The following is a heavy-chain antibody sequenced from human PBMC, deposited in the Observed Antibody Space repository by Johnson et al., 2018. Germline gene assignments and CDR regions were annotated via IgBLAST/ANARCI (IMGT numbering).Heavy chain of an antibody. J-gene: IGHJ1*01. D-gene: IGHD4-17*01. Sequence: QVQLVQSGGGVVQPGRSLRLSCAASEFTFSTYGMHWVRQAPGKGLEWVAVIWYAGSNKYYAASVKGRFTISRDNSKNTLYLQMNSLRAEDTAVYYCARARMPYGDYLEYFQHWGQGTLVTVSS. CDR3: ARARMPYGDYLEYFQH. V-gene: IGHV3-33*01. CDR1: EFTFSTYG. CDR2: IWYAGSNK.